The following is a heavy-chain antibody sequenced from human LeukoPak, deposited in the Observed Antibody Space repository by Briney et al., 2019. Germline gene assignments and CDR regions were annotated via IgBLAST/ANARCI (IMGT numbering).Heavy chain of an antibody. D-gene: IGHD3-10*01. CDR3: ARRRGPVWFGELFDAFDI. Sequence: GESLKISCKGSGYSFTSYWIGWVRQMPGKGLEWMGIIYPGDSDTRYSPSFQGQVTISADKSISTAYLQWSSLKASDTAMYYCARRRGPVWFGELFDAFDIWGQGTMVTVSS. CDR2: IYPGDSDT. V-gene: IGHV5-51*01. CDR1: GYSFTSYW. J-gene: IGHJ3*02.